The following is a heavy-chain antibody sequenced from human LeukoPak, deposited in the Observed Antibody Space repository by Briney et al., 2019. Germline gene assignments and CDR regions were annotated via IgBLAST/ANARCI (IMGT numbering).Heavy chain of an antibody. CDR1: GFTVSSKY. CDR2: IYSGDKT. V-gene: IGHV3-66*01. J-gene: IGHJ1*01. Sequence: PGGSLRFSCAASGFTVSSKYMSWVRQAPGQGLEWVSVIYSGDKTYYADSVKGRFTISRDNSKNTLDLQMNSLRADDTAVYYCARDLYDSSGYQRGYFQHWGQGTLVTVSS. D-gene: IGHD3-22*01. CDR3: ARDLYDSSGYQRGYFQH.